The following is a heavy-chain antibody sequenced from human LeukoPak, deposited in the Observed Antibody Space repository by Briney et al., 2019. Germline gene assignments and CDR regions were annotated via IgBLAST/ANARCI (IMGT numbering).Heavy chain of an antibody. CDR3: ARGNFYDNKGYSPELRY. CDR1: GYTFTGYY. CDR2: INPNSGGT. V-gene: IGHV1-2*02. J-gene: IGHJ4*02. D-gene: IGHD3-10*01. Sequence: ASVKVSCKASGYTFTGYYMHWVRQAPGQGLEWMGWINPNSGGTNYAQKFQVRGTMTRDTSISTAYMELSRLTSDDTAVYYCARGNFYDNKGYSPELRYWGQGTLVTVSS.